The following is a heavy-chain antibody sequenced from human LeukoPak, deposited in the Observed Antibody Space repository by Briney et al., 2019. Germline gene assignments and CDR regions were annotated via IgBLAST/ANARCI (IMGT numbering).Heavy chain of an antibody. J-gene: IGHJ4*02. V-gene: IGHV4-34*01. D-gene: IGHD6-6*01. CDR3: ARVLLEYSSSYHFDY. CDR2: INHSGST. CDR1: GFTFSSYS. Sequence: GSLRLSCAASGFTFSSYSMNWVRQAPGKGLEWIGEINHSGSTNYNPSLKSRVTISVDTSKNQFSLKLSSVTAADTAVYYCARVLLEYSSSYHFDYWGQGTLVTVSS.